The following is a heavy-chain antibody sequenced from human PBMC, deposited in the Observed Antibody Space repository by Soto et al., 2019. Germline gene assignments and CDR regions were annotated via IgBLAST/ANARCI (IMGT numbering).Heavy chain of an antibody. CDR1: GGSISSGDYY. J-gene: IGHJ4*02. D-gene: IGHD3-3*01. CDR3: ARARLTIFGVVISHYFDY. CDR2: IYYSGST. Sequence: QVQLQESGPGLVKPSQTLSLTCTVSGGSISSGDYYWSWIRQPPGKGLEWIGYIYYSGSTYYNPSLKSRVTISVDTSKNPFSLKLSSVTAADTAVYYCARARLTIFGVVISHYFDYWGQGTLVTVSS. V-gene: IGHV4-30-4*01.